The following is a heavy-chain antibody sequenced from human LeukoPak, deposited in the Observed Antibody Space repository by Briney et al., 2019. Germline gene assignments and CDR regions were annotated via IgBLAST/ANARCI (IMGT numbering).Heavy chain of an antibody. V-gene: IGHV4-39*01. CDR2: IYYSGST. Sequence: PSETLSLTCTVSGGSISSSSYYWGWLRQPPGKGLEWIGSIYYSGSTYYNPSLKSRVTISVDTSKNQFSLKLTAVTAADTAVYYCARQTGSGLFILPGGQGTLVTVSS. D-gene: IGHD3/OR15-3a*01. CDR1: GGSISSSSYY. CDR3: ARQTGSGLFILP. J-gene: IGHJ4*02.